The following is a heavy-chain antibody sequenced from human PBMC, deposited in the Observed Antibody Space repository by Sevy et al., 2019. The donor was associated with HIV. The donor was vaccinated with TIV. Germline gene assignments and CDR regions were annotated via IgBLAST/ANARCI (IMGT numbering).Heavy chain of an antibody. J-gene: IGHJ3*02. V-gene: IGHV3-23*01. D-gene: IGHD3-22*01. CDR1: GFTFITYA. Sequence: GGSLRLSCAASGFTFITYAMNWVRQAPGKGLEWVSTISGSGDSTYYADSVKGRSTISRDNSKNTLYLQMNSLRAADTALYYCARDHGEGSGYYPLGAFDIWGQGTMVTVSS. CDR3: ARDHGEGSGYYPLGAFDI. CDR2: ISGSGDST.